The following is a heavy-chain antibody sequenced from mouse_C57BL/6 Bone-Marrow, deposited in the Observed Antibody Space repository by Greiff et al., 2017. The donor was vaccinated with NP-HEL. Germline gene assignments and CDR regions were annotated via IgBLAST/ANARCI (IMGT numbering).Heavy chain of an antibody. D-gene: IGHD1-1*02. CDR2: IHPNSGST. CDR3: ARRLWNYYAMYY. J-gene: IGHJ4*01. V-gene: IGHV1-64*01. Sequence: VQLQQPGAELVKPGASVKLSCKASGYTFTSYWMHWVKQRPGQGLEWIGMIHPNSGSTNYNEKFKSKATLTVDKSSSTAYMQLSSLTSEDSAVYYCARRLWNYYAMYYWGQGTAVTVSA. CDR1: GYTFTSYW.